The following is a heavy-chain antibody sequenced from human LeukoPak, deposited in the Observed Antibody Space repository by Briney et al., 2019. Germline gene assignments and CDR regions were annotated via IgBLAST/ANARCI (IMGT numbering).Heavy chain of an antibody. CDR3: ARDIPDSSSSVFTHDYFDY. J-gene: IGHJ4*02. CDR2: INHSGST. D-gene: IGHD6-6*01. V-gene: IGHV4-34*01. CDR1: GGSFSGYY. Sequence: PSETLSLTCAVYGGSFSGYYWSWIRQPPGKGLEWIGEINHSGSTNYNPSLKSRVTISVDTSKNQFSLKLSSVTAADTAVYYCARDIPDSSSSVFTHDYFDYWGQGTLVTVSS.